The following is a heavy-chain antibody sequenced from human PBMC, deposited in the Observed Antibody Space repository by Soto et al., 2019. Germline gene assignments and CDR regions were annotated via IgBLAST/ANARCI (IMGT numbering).Heavy chain of an antibody. J-gene: IGHJ5*02. CDR3: ARASVLLWFGELGCWFDP. D-gene: IGHD3-10*01. V-gene: IGHV4-59*01. CDR1: GGSISSYY. CDR2: IYYSGST. Sequence: SETLSLTCTVSGGSISSYYWSWIRQPPGKGLEWIGYIYYSGSTNYNPSLKSRVTISVDTSKNQFSLKLSSVTAADTAVYYCARASVLLWFGELGCWFDPWGQGTLVTVSS.